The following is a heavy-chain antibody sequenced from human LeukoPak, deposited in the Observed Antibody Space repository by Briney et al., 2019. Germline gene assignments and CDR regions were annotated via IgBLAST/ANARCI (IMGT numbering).Heavy chain of an antibody. D-gene: IGHD1-14*01. CDR3: AKGLTPMDV. CDR1: GFIFSSYA. CDR2: ISGSGGST. V-gene: IGHV3-23*01. J-gene: IGHJ6*02. Sequence: PGGSLRLSCAASGFIFSSYAISWVRQAPGKGLEWVSSISGSGGSTYYADSVKGRFTISRDNSKSTLYLQMNSLRAEDTAVYYCAKGLTPMDVWGQGTTVTVSS.